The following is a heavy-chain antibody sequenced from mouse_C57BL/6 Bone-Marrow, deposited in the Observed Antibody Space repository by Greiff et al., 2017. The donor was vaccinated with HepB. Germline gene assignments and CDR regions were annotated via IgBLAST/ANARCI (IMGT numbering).Heavy chain of an antibody. CDR3: AREGGYGYYFDY. J-gene: IGHJ2*01. V-gene: IGHV1-52*01. D-gene: IGHD2-2*01. CDR1: GYTFTSYW. Sequence: VQLQQPGAELVRPGSSVKLSCKASGYTFTSYWMHWVKQRPIQGLEWIGNIDPSDSETHYNQKFKDKATLTVDKSSSTAYMQLSSLTSEDSAVYYCAREGGYGYYFDYWGQGTTLTVSS. CDR2: IDPSDSET.